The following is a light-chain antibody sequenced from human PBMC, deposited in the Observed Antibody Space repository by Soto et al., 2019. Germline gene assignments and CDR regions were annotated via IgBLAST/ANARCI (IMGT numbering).Light chain of an antibody. J-gene: IGKJ1*01. V-gene: IGKV3-20*01. CDR3: QQYGGSPRT. Sequence: ETVLTQSPGTLSLSPRERATLSCRASQSVNSIYLAWYQQKPGQAPRLLIYGASSRATGIPDRFSGSGSGTDFTLTISRLEPEDFALYYCQQYGGSPRTFGQGTKVDIK. CDR2: GAS. CDR1: QSVNSIY.